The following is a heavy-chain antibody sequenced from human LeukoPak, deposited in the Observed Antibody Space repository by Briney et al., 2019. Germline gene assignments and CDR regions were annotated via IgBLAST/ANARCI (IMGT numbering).Heavy chain of an antibody. CDR2: IKQDGSEK. CDR1: GFTFSSHC. Sequence: GGSLRLSCAASGFTFSSHCMSWVRQAPGKGLEWVANIKQDGSEKYYVDSVKGRFTISRDNAKNSLYLQVSSLRAEDTAVYYCARVSFGVLDFYGSGSRAFDIWGQGTMVTVS. CDR3: ARVSFGVLDFYGSGSRAFDI. V-gene: IGHV3-7*01. D-gene: IGHD3-10*01. J-gene: IGHJ3*02.